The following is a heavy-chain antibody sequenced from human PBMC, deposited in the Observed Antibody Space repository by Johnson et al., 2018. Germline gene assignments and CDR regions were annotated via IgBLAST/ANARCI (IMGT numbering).Heavy chain of an antibody. CDR2: ISGTGGSI. Sequence: VQLVQAGGGLAQPGGSLRLSCAVSGLSFGASAMTWVRQAPGKGLEWVSTISGTGGSIYYVDSVKGRFTISRDNSKNTLFLQMNSLRAEDTAIYFCAKDFMTTAAEYFQHWGQGTLVTVSS. CDR3: AKDFMTTAAEYFQH. CDR1: GLSFGASA. V-gene: IGHV3-23*04. J-gene: IGHJ1*01. D-gene: IGHD1-14*01.